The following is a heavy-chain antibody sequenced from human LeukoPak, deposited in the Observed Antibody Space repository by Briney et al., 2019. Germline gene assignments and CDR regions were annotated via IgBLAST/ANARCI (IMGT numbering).Heavy chain of an antibody. CDR3: ARDGYDYVWGSHNSDY. Sequence: ASVKVSFKASGYTFTSYAMNWVRQAPGQGLEWMGWINTNTGNPTYAQGFTGRFVFSLDTSVSTAYLQISSLKAEDTAVYYCARDGYDYVWGSHNSDYWGQGTLVTVSS. V-gene: IGHV7-4-1*02. D-gene: IGHD3-16*01. CDR2: INTNTGNP. J-gene: IGHJ4*02. CDR1: GYTFTSYA.